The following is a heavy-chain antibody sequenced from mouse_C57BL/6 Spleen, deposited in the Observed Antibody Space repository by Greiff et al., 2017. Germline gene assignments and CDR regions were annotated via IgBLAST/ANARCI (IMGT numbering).Heavy chain of an antibody. CDR3: AREAVVAPYYFDY. Sequence: KLQQSGAELVKPGASVKISCKASGYTFTDYYINWVKQRPGQGLEWIGKIGPGSGSTYYNEKFKGKATLTADKSSSTAYMQLSSLTSEDSAVYFCAREAVVAPYYFDYWGQGTTLTVSS. CDR2: IGPGSGST. CDR1: GYTFTDYY. V-gene: IGHV1-77*01. J-gene: IGHJ2*01. D-gene: IGHD1-1*01.